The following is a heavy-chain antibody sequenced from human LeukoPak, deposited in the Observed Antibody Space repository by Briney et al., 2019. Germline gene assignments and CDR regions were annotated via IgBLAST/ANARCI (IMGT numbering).Heavy chain of an antibody. Sequence: ASVNVSCKASGYTFTGYYMHWVRQAPGQGLEWMGWINPNSGGTNYAQKFQGRVTMTRDTSISTAYMELSRLRSDDTAVYYCARESPYSSSSSLDYWGQGTLVTVSS. CDR1: GYTFTGYY. D-gene: IGHD6-6*01. CDR3: ARESPYSSSSSLDY. CDR2: INPNSGGT. V-gene: IGHV1-2*02. J-gene: IGHJ4*02.